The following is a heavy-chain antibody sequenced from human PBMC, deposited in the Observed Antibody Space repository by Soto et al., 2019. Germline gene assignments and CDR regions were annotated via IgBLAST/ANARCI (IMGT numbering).Heavy chain of an antibody. J-gene: IGHJ5*02. D-gene: IGHD3-3*01. Sequence: EVQLLESGGGVVRPGGSLRLSCATSGFNFGDYAMAWVRQAPGKGLEWVASVGGPGHGPYHADSVRGRFSGSKDNSKSTLYLQMNSLRAEDTAVYYCAKTDHFVVVTDTWFDPWGQGTQVTVAA. CDR1: GFNFGDYA. CDR3: AKTDHFVVVTDTWFDP. V-gene: IGHV3-23*01. CDR2: VGGPGHGP.